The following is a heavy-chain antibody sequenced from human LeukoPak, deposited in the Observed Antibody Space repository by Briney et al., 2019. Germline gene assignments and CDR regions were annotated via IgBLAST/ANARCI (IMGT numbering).Heavy chain of an antibody. J-gene: IGHJ5*02. CDR3: ARRIAAAPMSWFDP. CDR1: GGSISSGSYY. D-gene: IGHD6-13*01. V-gene: IGHV4-61*02. CDR2: IYTSGST. Sequence: SQTLSLTCTVSGGSISSGSYYWSWIRQPAGKGLEWIGRIYTSGSTNYNPALKSRVTISVDTSKNQFSLKLSSVTAADTAVYYCARRIAAAPMSWFDPWGQGTLVTVSS.